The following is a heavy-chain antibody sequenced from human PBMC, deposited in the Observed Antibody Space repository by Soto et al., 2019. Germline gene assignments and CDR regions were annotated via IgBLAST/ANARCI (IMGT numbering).Heavy chain of an antibody. CDR2: IYYSGST. D-gene: IGHD1-26*01. Sequence: PSETLSLTCTVSGGSVSSGSYYWSWIRQPPGKGLEWIGYIYYSGSTNYNPSLKSRVTISVDTSKNQFSLKLSSVTAADTAVYYCARGWYSGSYGMRGFDYWGQGTLVTVSS. V-gene: IGHV4-61*01. CDR1: GGSVSSGSYY. J-gene: IGHJ4*02. CDR3: ARGWYSGSYGMRGFDY.